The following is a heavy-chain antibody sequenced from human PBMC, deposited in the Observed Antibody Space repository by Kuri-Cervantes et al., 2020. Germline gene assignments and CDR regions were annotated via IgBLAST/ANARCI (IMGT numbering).Heavy chain of an antibody. Sequence: GSLRLSCVVSGYSINGGYYWGWIRQPPGKGLEWIGSIYYSGSTYYNPSLKSRVTISVDTSKNQFSLKLSSVTAADTAIYFCTRLTGDYYDSDGQSYYFDSWGPGTLVTVSS. J-gene: IGHJ4*02. CDR1: GYSINGGYY. V-gene: IGHV4-38-2*01. CDR3: TRLTGDYYDSDGQSYYFDS. D-gene: IGHD3-22*01. CDR2: IYYSGST.